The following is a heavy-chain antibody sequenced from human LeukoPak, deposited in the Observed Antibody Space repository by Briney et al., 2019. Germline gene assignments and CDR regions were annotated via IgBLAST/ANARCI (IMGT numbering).Heavy chain of an antibody. D-gene: IGHD3-22*01. CDR3: ARREGSSGYYYASYYFDY. V-gene: IGHV4-39*07. CDR1: GGSISSRNYY. CDR2: INHSGST. Sequence: RPSETLSLTCSVSGGSISSRNYYWGWIRQPPGKGLEWIGEINHSGSTNYNPSLKSRVTISVDTSKNQFSLELSSVTAADTAVYYCARREGSSGYYYASYYFDYWGQGTLVTVSS. J-gene: IGHJ4*02.